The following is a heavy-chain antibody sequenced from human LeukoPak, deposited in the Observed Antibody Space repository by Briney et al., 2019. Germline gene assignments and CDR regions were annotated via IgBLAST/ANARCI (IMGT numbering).Heavy chain of an antibody. J-gene: IGHJ4*02. CDR2: IKEDGRET. CDR3: ARDPLRRYDY. CDR1: RFTFSTYW. V-gene: IGHV3-7*01. Sequence: GGSLRLSCAASRFTFSTYWMSWVRQAPGKGLEWVATIKEDGRETYYVDSVEGRFTISRDNAKNSLYLQMSRLRAEDTAVYYCARDPLRRYDYWGQGTLLTVSS.